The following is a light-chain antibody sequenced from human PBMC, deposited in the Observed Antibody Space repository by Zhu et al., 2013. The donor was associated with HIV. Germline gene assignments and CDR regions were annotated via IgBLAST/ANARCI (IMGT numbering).Light chain of an antibody. CDR1: NIRSKS. CDR3: QVWHHNVDHLVL. V-gene: IGLV3-21*03. J-gene: IGLJ2*01. Sequence: SYELTQPPSVSVAPGKTARITCGGNNIRSKSVHWYQQKPGQAPVLVVYDDSDRPSGIPERFSGSNSENTATLTISRVEAGDEADYYCQVWHHNVDHLVLFGGGTKLTVL. CDR2: DDS.